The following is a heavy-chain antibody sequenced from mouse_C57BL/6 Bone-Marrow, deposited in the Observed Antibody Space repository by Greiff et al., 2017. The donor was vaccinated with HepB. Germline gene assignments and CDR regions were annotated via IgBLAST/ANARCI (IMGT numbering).Heavy chain of an antibody. CDR1: GYTFTSYW. V-gene: IGHV1-50*01. D-gene: IGHD1-1*01. CDR2: IDPSDSYT. Sequence: QVQLQQPGAELVKPGASVKLSCKASGYTFTSYWMQWVKQRPGQGLEWIGEIDPSDSYTNYNQKFKGKATLTVDTSSSTAYMQLSSLTSEDSAVYYRVVTTVVHFDYWGQGTTLTVSS. J-gene: IGHJ2*01. CDR3: VVTTVVHFDY.